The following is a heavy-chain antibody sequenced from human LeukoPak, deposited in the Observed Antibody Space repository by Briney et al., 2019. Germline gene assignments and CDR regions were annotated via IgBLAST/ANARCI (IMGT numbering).Heavy chain of an antibody. CDR1: GYIFTTYG. J-gene: IGHJ4*02. V-gene: IGHV1-18*01. CDR2: IDSKSGKT. Sequence: ASVKVSCKTSGYIFTTYGVGWARQAPGRGLEWMGWIDSKSGKTNYAQRFQGRVALTTDAPTNTAYMELWSLRSDDTAMYFCTRATHPAIPSPQSDSWGQGTLVTVSS. CDR3: TRATHPAIPSPQSDS.